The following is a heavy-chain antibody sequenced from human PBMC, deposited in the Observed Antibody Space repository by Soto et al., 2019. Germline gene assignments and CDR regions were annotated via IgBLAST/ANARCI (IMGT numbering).Heavy chain of an antibody. J-gene: IGHJ4*02. V-gene: IGHV4-59*01. D-gene: IGHD1-1*01. CDR3: ARGNPWDY. CDR2: IYYSGST. Sequence: SETLSLTCTVSGDSISIYYWSWIRQPPGKGLEWIGYIYYSGSTDYNTSLKSRVTISVDTSKNQFSLRLTSMTPADTAVYYCARGNPWDYWGQGTLVTVSS. CDR1: GDSISIYY.